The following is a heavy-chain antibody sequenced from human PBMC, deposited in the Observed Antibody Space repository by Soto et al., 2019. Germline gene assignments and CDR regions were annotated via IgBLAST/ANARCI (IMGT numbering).Heavy chain of an antibody. CDR3: AKGLSEGYFDY. V-gene: IGHV3-9*01. CDR1: RFTFDDSA. J-gene: IGHJ4*02. Sequence: EVQLVESGGGLVQPGRSLRLSCAASRFTFDDSAMHWVRQPPGKGLEWVSGIGSNSGGIGYADSVKGRFTISRDNANNSLYLQMNSLRAEDTALYYCAKGLSEGYFDYWGQGTLVTVSS. CDR2: IGSNSGGI.